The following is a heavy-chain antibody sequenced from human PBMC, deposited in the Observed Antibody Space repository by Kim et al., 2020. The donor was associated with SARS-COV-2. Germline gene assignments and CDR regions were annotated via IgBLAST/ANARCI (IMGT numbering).Heavy chain of an antibody. D-gene: IGHD4-17*01. CDR3: ARERPTTVTPSYYFDY. V-gene: IGHV3-30*01. Sequence: SVKGRFTLSRDNSKNTLYLQMNSLRAEDTAVYYCARERPTTVTPSYYFDYWGQGTLVTVSS. J-gene: IGHJ4*02.